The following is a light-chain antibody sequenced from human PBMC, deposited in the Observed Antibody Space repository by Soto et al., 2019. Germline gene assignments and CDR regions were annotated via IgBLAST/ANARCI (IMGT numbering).Light chain of an antibody. Sequence: ESVLTQSPATLSLSPGERATLSCRASPSVSNSLAWYQHKPGQAPRLLTYDAFNRATGVPTRFSGSGSGTDFTLTISSLEPEDFAVYYCQQRNRWPPVTFGGGTKVDIK. J-gene: IGKJ4*01. V-gene: IGKV3-11*01. CDR2: DAF. CDR3: QQRNRWPPVT. CDR1: PSVSNS.